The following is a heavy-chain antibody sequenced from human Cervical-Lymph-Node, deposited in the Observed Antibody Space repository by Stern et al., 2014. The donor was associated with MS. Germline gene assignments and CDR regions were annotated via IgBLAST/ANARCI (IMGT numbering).Heavy chain of an antibody. V-gene: IGHV5-51*01. D-gene: IGHD3-9*01. CDR3: ATGFDTTLYGMDV. Sequence: EVQLVESGAEVKKPGESLKISCKGSGYSFTSYWIGWVRQMPGKGLEWMGILYPGASATRYTPAFQGQVTISADKSISTAYLQWSSLKASDTAMYYCATGFDTTLYGMDVWGQGTTVTVSS. CDR2: LYPGASAT. J-gene: IGHJ6*02. CDR1: GYSFTSYW.